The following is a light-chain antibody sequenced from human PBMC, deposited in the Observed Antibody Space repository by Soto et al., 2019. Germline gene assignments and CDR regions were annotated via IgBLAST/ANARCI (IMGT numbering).Light chain of an antibody. V-gene: IGKV1-39*01. CDR1: QSISSY. Sequence: DIQMTQSPSSLSASVGDRVTITCRASQSISSYLNWYQQKPGKAPKLLIYAASSLQSGVPSRFSGSGSGTDFTLTISSLQPEDFATYYCQQSYSTPPEWTFG. CDR2: AAS. J-gene: IGKJ1*01. CDR3: QQSYSTPPEWT.